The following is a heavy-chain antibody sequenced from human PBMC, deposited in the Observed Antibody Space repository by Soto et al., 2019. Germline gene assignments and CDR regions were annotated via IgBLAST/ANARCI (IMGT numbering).Heavy chain of an antibody. D-gene: IGHD3-10*01. CDR3: ASSGYYGSGSYYILMDV. CDR2: IYYSGST. J-gene: IGHJ6*03. Sequence: SETLSLTCTVSGGSNSSSSYYWGWIRQPPGKGLEWIGSIYYSGSTYYNPSLKSRVTISVDTSKNQFSLKLSSVTAADTAVYYCASSGYYGSGSYYILMDVWGKGTTVTVSS. CDR1: GGSNSSSSYY. V-gene: IGHV4-39*07.